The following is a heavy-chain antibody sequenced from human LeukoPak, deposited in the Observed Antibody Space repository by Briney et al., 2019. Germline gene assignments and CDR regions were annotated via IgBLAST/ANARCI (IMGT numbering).Heavy chain of an antibody. CDR3: ARAGPSSSWHQFDY. J-gene: IGHJ4*02. CDR2: IYSGGRT. CDR1: GFTFSSYN. D-gene: IGHD6-13*01. V-gene: IGHV3-66*01. Sequence: GGSLRLSCAASGFTFSSYNMNWVRQAPGKGLEWVSVIYSGGRTYYADSVKGRFTISRDNSKNTLYLQMNRLRPEDTAVYYCARAGPSSSWHQFDYWGQGTLVTVSS.